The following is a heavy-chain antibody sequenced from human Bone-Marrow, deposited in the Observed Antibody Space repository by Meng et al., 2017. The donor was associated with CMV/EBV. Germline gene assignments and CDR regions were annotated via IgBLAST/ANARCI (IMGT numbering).Heavy chain of an antibody. CDR1: GDSVSSNSAA. J-gene: IGHJ5*02. CDR3: ARGSWYAGWFDP. CDR2: TYYRSKWYN. D-gene: IGHD6-13*01. Sequence: ISGDSVSSNSAAWNWIRQSPSRGLEWLGRTYYRSKWYNDYAVSVKSRITINPDTSKNQFSLQLNSVTPEDTAVYYCARGSWYAGWFDPWGQGTLAPSPQ. V-gene: IGHV6-1*01.